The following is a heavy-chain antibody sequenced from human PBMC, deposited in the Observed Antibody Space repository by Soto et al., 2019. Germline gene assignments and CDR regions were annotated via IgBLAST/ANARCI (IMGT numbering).Heavy chain of an antibody. CDR3: VRDGTKTLRDWFDP. J-gene: IGHJ5*02. V-gene: IGHV4-4*07. CDR2: IYATGTT. CDR1: GASISGFY. Sequence: SETLSLTCTVSGASISGFYWSWIRKSAGKGLEWIGRIYATGTTDYNPSLKSRVMMSVDTSKKQFSLKLRSVTAADTAVYYCVRDGTKTLRDWFDPWGQGISVTVAS. D-gene: IGHD1-1*01.